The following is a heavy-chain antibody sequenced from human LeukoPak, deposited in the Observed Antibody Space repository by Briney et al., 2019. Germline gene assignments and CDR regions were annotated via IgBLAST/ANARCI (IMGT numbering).Heavy chain of an antibody. J-gene: IGHJ5*02. CDR2: IYTNGST. CDR1: GGSISSYY. D-gene: IGHD6-19*01. CDR3: ARVRYSSGWYNWFDP. V-gene: IGHV4-4*07. Sequence: SETLSLTCTVSGGSISSYYWSWIRQPAGKGLEWIGRIYTNGSTNYNPSLKSRVTMSVDTSKNQFSLKLSSVTAADTAVYYCARVRYSSGWYNWFDPWGQGTLVTVSS.